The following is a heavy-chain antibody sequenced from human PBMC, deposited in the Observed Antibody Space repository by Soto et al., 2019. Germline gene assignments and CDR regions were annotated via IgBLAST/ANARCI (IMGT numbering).Heavy chain of an antibody. D-gene: IGHD2-21*02. V-gene: IGHV4-31*03. CDR2: ISYSGTT. CDR3: ARDSYGGNSDWFDP. J-gene: IGHJ5*02. CDR1: GGSINSRGYY. Sequence: QVQLQESGPGLVKPSQTLSLTCTVSGGSINSRGYYWSWIRQYPEKGLEWMGYISYSGTTYYKSSLKSRITISVDTSKNQFYLKLNSVTAADTAIYYCARDSYGGNSDWFDPWGQGTLVTVSS.